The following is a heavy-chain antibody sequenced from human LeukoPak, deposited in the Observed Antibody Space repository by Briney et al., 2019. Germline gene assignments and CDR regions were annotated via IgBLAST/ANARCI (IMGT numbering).Heavy chain of an antibody. Sequence: SVKVSCKASGGTFSGYAISWVRQAPGQGLEWMGGIIPIFGTANYAQKFQGRVTITTDESTSTAYMELSSLRSEDTAVYYCARLLYYCSGGSCSHRHFDYWGQGTLVTVSS. CDR1: GGTFSGYA. J-gene: IGHJ4*02. V-gene: IGHV1-69*05. CDR2: IIPIFGTA. CDR3: ARLLYYCSGGSCSHRHFDY. D-gene: IGHD2-15*01.